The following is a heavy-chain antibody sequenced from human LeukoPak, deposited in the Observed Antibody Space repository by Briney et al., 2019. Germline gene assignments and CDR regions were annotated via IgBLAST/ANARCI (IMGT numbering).Heavy chain of an antibody. V-gene: IGHV4-4*02. J-gene: IGHJ3*02. CDR3: ARDSSGGRVAFDI. D-gene: IGHD3-16*01. Sequence: PSGTLSLTCAVSGGSISSSNNWWSWVRQPPGKGLEWIGEIYHGGGTNYNPSLKSRVTISVDKSKNQFSLKLSSVTAADTAVYYCARDSSGGRVAFDIWGQGTMVTVSS. CDR2: IYHGGGT. CDR1: GGSISSSNNW.